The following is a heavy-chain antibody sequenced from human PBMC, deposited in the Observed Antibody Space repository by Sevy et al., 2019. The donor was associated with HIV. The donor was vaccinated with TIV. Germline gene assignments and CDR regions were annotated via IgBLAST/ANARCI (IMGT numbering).Heavy chain of an antibody. J-gene: IGHJ3*02. V-gene: IGHV3-30-3*02. CDR1: GFTFSSYA. CDR3: AKCYYDSSGYYPDAFDI. D-gene: IGHD3-22*01. CDR2: ISYDGSNK. Sequence: GGSLRLSCAASGFTFSSYAMHWVRQAPGKGLEWVAVISYDGSNKYYADSVKGRFTISRDNSKNTLYLQMNSLRAEDTVVYYCAKCYYDSSGYYPDAFDIWGQGTMVTVSS.